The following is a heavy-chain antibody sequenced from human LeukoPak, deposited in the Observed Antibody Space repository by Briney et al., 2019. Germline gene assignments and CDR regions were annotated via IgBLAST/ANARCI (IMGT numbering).Heavy chain of an antibody. D-gene: IGHD6-13*01. J-gene: IGHJ4*02. Sequence: GKALRLSCAASGFTFRSYGMHWVRQAPGKGLEGVAVICYDGSNKYYADSVKGRFTISRDNSENTLYLQMNSLRAEDTALYYCASDGIAVDRGIGYFDYWGQGTLVTVSS. V-gene: IGHV3-33*01. CDR1: GFTFRSYG. CDR2: ICYDGSNK. CDR3: ASDGIAVDRGIGYFDY.